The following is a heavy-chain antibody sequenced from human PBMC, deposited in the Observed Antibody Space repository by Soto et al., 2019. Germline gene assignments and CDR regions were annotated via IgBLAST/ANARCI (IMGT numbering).Heavy chain of an antibody. V-gene: IGHV3-30*04. CDR2: ISYDGNNK. Sequence: GESLRHSCAASGFTFRSYAMHWVRQAPGTGLEWVAVISYDGNNKYYADSVKGRFTISRDIPKNTLYLQLNSLRAEDTAVDYCAKDGHYKMRFGWGQGSPVTV. D-gene: IGHD4-17*01. CDR3: AKDGHYKMRFG. J-gene: IGHJ1*01. CDR1: GFTFRSYA.